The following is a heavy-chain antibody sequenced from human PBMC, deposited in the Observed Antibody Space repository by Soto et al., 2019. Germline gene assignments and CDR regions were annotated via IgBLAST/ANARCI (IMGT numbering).Heavy chain of an antibody. CDR3: VRATYFSDSSGYTRCFDY. J-gene: IGHJ4*02. CDR1: GFTLSDHY. D-gene: IGHD3-22*01. CDR2: STDKAEGYST. Sequence: EVQLVESGGGLVQPGGSLRLSCAASGFTLSDHYIHWVRQAPGKGLEWVARSTDKAEGYSTAYAASEEGKFTTSRDEAKYSVYLQMNSMKTEDTAVYYCVRATYFSDSSGYTRCFDYGGQGTLFTVSS. V-gene: IGHV3-72*01.